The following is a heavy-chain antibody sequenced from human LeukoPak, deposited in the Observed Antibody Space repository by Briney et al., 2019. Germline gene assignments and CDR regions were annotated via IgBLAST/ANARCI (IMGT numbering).Heavy chain of an antibody. J-gene: IGHJ4*02. D-gene: IGHD1-26*01. CDR2: TYYRSTWYN. Sequence: SQTLSLTFAISGDSVSSNSAAWNWIRQSPSRGLEWLGGTYYRSTWYNDYAVSVKSRIAINPDTSQNQFSLQLNSVTPEDTAVYYCARDRGSLRYYFDYWGQGTLVTVSS. V-gene: IGHV6-1*01. CDR3: ARDRGSLRYYFDY. CDR1: GDSVSSNSAA.